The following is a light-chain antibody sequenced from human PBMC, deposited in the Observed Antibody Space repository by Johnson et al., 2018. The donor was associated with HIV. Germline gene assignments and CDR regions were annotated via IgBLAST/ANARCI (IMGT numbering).Light chain of an antibody. CDR2: DSN. J-gene: IGLJ1*01. V-gene: IGLV1-51*01. Sequence: QSVLTQPPSVSAAPGQKVTISCSGNTSNIGSNSVSWYQHLPGIAPKLLVYDSNKRPSGIPDRFSGSKSGTSATLGITGLQTGDEADYYCGTWDSSLSAHVFGTGTKVTVL. CDR1: TSNIGSNS. CDR3: GTWDSSLSAHV.